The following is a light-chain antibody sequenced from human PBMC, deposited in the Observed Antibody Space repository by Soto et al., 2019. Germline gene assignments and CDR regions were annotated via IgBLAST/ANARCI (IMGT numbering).Light chain of an antibody. CDR1: QSVSDSY. CDR2: ATS. J-gene: IGKJ2*01. Sequence: ENVLTQSPGTLSLSPGERATLSCRASQSVSDSYLAWYQQKPCQTPRLLIYATSGRATGIPDRFSGSGSGTDFTLTISRVEPEDFAVYYCQQYVTSPPMYTFGQGTKLEIK. CDR3: QQYVTSPPMYT. V-gene: IGKV3-20*01.